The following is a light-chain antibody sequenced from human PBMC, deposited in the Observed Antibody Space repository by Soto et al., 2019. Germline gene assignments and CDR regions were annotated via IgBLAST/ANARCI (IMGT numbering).Light chain of an antibody. Sequence: QSVLTQPPSASGTPGQRVTISCSGSNSNIGSNTVNWYQQLPGAAPKLLIYSNYQRPSGVPARFSGSKSVTSASLAISGLQSEDEADYYCAAWDDSLNGWVFGGGTKLTVL. CDR2: SNY. J-gene: IGLJ3*02. V-gene: IGLV1-44*01. CDR3: AAWDDSLNGWV. CDR1: NSNIGSNT.